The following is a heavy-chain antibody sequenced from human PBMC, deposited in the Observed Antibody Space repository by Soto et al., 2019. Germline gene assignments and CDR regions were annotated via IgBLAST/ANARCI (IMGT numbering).Heavy chain of an antibody. D-gene: IGHD4-17*01. CDR3: ARGGVYGGNSHPGWLDP. Sequence: VGSLRLSCAASGFTFSNYAMNWVRQAPGKGLEWVASISSSSNYIYYADSLKGRFTVSRDNAKNSLHLQVDSLRAEDTAVYYCARGGVYGGNSHPGWLDPWGQGTLVTVS. J-gene: IGHJ5*02. CDR2: ISSSSNYI. V-gene: IGHV3-21*01. CDR1: GFTFSNYA.